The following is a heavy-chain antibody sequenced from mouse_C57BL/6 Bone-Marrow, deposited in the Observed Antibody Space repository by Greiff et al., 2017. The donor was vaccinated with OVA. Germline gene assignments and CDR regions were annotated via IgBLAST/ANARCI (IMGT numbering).Heavy chain of an antibody. D-gene: IGHD1-1*01. J-gene: IGHJ2*01. CDR1: GYSFTSYY. Sequence: QVQLQQSGPELVKPGASVKISCKASGYSFTSYYIHWVKQRPGQGLEWIGWIYPGSGKTKYNEKFKGKATLTADTSSSTAYMQRSSLTSEDSAVYYCAFITTVVANFDYWGQGTTLTVSS. CDR3: AFITTVVANFDY. CDR2: IYPGSGKT. V-gene: IGHV1-66*01.